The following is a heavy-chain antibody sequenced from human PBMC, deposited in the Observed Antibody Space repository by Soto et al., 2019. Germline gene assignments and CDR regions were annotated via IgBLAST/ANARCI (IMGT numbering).Heavy chain of an antibody. Sequence: QVQLVQSGAEVKKPGSSVKVSCKASGGTFSSYAISWVRQAPGQGLEWMGGLIPIFGTANYAQKFQGRVTITADKSTSTAYMELSSLRSEDTAVYYCAAGIAVAGKGGNYYYGMDVWGQGTTVTVSS. D-gene: IGHD6-19*01. CDR1: GGTFSSYA. CDR3: AAGIAVAGKGGNYYYGMDV. V-gene: IGHV1-69*06. CDR2: LIPIFGTA. J-gene: IGHJ6*02.